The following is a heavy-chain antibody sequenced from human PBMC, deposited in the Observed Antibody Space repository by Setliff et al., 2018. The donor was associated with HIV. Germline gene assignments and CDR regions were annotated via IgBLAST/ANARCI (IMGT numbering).Heavy chain of an antibody. D-gene: IGHD3-22*01. Sequence: GESLKISCAASGFTVSSNYMSWVRQAPGKGLEWVSVIYSGGSTYYADSVKGRFTISRDNSKNTLYLQMNSLRAEDTAVYYCARAVVPDSSGYYRPPAFDIWGQGTMVTVSS. V-gene: IGHV3-53*01. J-gene: IGHJ3*02. CDR3: ARAVVPDSSGYYRPPAFDI. CDR2: IYSGGST. CDR1: GFTVSSNY.